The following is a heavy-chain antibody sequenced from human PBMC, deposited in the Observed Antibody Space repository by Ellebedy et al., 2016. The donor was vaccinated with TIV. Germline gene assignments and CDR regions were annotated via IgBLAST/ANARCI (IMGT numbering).Heavy chain of an antibody. CDR1: AFTFTHDA. V-gene: IGHV3-23*01. CDR3: AKALFYGDYANYFDS. Sequence: GGSLRLXXAASAFTFTHDAVSWVRQAPGKGLQWVSGLSGTGGITYYADSVKGRFTISRDNSKDTVYLQMHSLRAEDTAVYYCAKALFYGDYANYFDSWGQGTLVTVSS. J-gene: IGHJ4*02. D-gene: IGHD4-17*01. CDR2: LSGTGGIT.